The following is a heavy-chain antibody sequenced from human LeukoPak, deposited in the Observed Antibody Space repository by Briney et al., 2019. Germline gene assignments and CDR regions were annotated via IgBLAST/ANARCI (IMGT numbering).Heavy chain of an antibody. CDR3: ARDLPGWDELIDWFDP. J-gene: IGHJ5*02. CDR2: ISSSGSTI. D-gene: IGHD3-22*01. CDR1: GFTFSDYY. Sequence: GGSLRLSCAASGFTFSDYYMSWIHQAPGKGLEWVSYISSSGSTIYYADSVKGRFTISRDNAKNSLYLQMNSLRAEDTAVYYCARDLPGWDELIDWFDPWGQGTLVTVSS. V-gene: IGHV3-11*01.